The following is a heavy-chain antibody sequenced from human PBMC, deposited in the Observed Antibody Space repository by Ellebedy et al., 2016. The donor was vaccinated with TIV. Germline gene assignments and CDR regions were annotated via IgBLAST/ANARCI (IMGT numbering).Heavy chain of an antibody. V-gene: IGHV4-59*01. D-gene: IGHD1-26*01. J-gene: IGHJ6*02. Sequence: SETLSLTXTVSGGSISSYYWSWIRQPPGKGLEWIGYIYYSGSTNYNPSLKSRVTISVDTSKNQFSLKLSSVTAADTAVYYCARASYSGYGMDVWGQGTTVTVSS. CDR2: IYYSGST. CDR3: ARASYSGYGMDV. CDR1: GGSISSYY.